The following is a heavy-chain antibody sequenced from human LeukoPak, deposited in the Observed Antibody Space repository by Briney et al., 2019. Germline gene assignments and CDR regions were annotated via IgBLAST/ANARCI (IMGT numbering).Heavy chain of an antibody. CDR1: GFMFSNYV. V-gene: IGHV3-23*01. J-gene: IGHJ4*02. CDR3: AKGGRGTYNSDS. Sequence: GESLRLSCAAAGFMFSNYVMYWVRQAPGKGLEWVSVISASGGTVDYADSVKGRFTISRDNSKNTLYLQMDSLRAEDTAVYYCAKGGRGTYNSDSWGQGTLVTV. CDR2: ISASGGTV. D-gene: IGHD1-1*01.